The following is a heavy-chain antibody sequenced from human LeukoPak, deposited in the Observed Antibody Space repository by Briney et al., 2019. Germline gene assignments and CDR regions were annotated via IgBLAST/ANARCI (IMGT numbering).Heavy chain of an antibody. V-gene: IGHV4-59*12. CDR1: GGSICSYY. D-gene: IGHD1-7*01. CDR3: ARELGLRNYFDY. CDR2: IYYSGST. J-gene: IGHJ4*02. Sequence: PSETLSLTCTVSGGSICSYYWSWIRQPPGKGLEWIGYIYYSGSTNYNPSLKSRVTISVDTSKNQFSLKLSSVTAADTAVYYCARELGLRNYFDYWGQGTLVTVSS.